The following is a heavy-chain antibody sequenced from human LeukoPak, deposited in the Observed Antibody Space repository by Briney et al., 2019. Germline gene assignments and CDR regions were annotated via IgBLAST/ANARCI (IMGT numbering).Heavy chain of an antibody. D-gene: IGHD2-8*01. CDR1: GFTFSSYG. CDR3: ARDNMLMNFDY. J-gene: IGHJ4*02. Sequence: PGGSLRLSCAASGFTFSSYGMHWVRQAPGKGLEWVAVIWYDGSNKYYADSVKGRFTISRDNSKNTLYLQMTSLRAEDTAVYYCARDNMLMNFDYWGQGTLVTVSS. V-gene: IGHV3-33*01. CDR2: IWYDGSNK.